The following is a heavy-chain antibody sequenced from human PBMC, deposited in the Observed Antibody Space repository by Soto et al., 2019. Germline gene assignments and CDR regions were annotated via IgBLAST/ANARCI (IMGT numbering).Heavy chain of an antibody. CDR2: INHSGST. Sequence: AETLSLTCAVYGGSCSGYYWSWIRQPPGKGLEWIGEINHSGSTNYNPSLKSRVTISVDTSKNQFSLKLSSVTAADTAVYYCASIHYDFWSGFYYWGQGTLVTVSS. V-gene: IGHV4-34*01. CDR1: GGSCSGYY. CDR3: ASIHYDFWSGFYY. J-gene: IGHJ4*02. D-gene: IGHD3-3*01.